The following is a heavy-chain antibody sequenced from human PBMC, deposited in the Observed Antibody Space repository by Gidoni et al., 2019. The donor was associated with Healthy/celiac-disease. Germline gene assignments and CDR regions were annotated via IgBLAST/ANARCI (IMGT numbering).Heavy chain of an antibody. CDR1: GFTFSSDA. J-gene: IGHJ3*02. CDR2: SSGSGGST. CDR3: AKSPVVYAIESRDAFDI. V-gene: IGHV3-23*01. Sequence: EVQLLESGGGLVQPGGSLRLSCAASGFTFSSDAMSWVRQAPGKGLEWVSASSGSGGSTYYADSVKGRFTISRDNSKNTLYLQMNSLRAEDTAVYYCAKSPVVYAIESRDAFDIWGQGTMVTVSS. D-gene: IGHD2-8*02.